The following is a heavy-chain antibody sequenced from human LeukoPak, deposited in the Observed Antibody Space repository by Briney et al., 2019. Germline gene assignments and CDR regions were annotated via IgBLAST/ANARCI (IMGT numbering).Heavy chain of an antibody. J-gene: IGHJ4*02. V-gene: IGHV3-23*01. CDR2: LSGSGGST. Sequence: PGGSLRLSCAASGFTFSSYAMSWVRQAPGKGLEWVSALSGSGGSTSYADSVKGRFTISRDNSKNTLCLQMNSLRVEDTAVYYCAKGRGYCSGGSCYSDYWGQGTLVTVSS. CDR3: AKGRGYCSGGSCYSDY. CDR1: GFTFSSYA. D-gene: IGHD2-15*01.